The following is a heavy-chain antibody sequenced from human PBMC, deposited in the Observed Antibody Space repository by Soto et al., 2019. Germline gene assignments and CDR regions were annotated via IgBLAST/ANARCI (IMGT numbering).Heavy chain of an antibody. Sequence: PGGSLRLSCTASGFTFSSHGMHWVRQAPGKGLEWVAVIWYDGSNKYYADSMKGRFTISRDNSKNTLYLQMNSLRAEDTAVYYCARGSGYSSSWYGTFDYWGQGTLVTVSS. D-gene: IGHD6-13*01. CDR3: ARGSGYSSSWYGTFDY. J-gene: IGHJ4*02. V-gene: IGHV3-33*01. CDR1: GFTFSSHG. CDR2: IWYDGSNK.